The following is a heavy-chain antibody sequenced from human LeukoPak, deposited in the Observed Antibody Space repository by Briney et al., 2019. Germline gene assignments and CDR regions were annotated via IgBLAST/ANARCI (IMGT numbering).Heavy chain of an antibody. V-gene: IGHV3-49*03. CDR2: IRSKAYGGTT. CDR3: TRDKYDFWSGYYCY. J-gene: IGHJ4*02. Sequence: GGSLRLSCAASGFTFSRYRMSWFRQAPGKGLEWVGFIRSKAYGGTTEYAASVKGRFTISRDDSKSIAYLQMNSLKTEDTAVYYCTRDKYDFWSGYYCYWGQGTLVTVSS. D-gene: IGHD3-3*01. CDR1: GFTFSRYR.